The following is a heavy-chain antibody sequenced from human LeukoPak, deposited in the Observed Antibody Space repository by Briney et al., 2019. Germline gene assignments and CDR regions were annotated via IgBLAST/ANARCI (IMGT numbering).Heavy chain of an antibody. CDR3: AKGSYSSGWANRY. Sequence: PGGSLRLSCAASGFTFSSYAMSWVRQAPGKGLEWVSAISGSGAGTYYADSVKGRFTISRGNSKNTLYLQMNSLRADDTAVYYCAKGSYSSGWANRYWGQGTLVTVSS. CDR1: GFTFSSYA. CDR2: ISGSGAGT. V-gene: IGHV3-23*01. J-gene: IGHJ4*02. D-gene: IGHD6-19*01.